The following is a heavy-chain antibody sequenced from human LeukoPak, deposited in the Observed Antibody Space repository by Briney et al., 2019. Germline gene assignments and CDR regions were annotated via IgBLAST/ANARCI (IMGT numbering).Heavy chain of an antibody. D-gene: IGHD6-19*01. V-gene: IGHV3-33*06. CDR2: IWFDGSNK. Sequence: GGSLRLSCTASGFTFSSYGMHWVRQAPGKGLEWVAVIWFDGSNKYYVDSVKGRLTISRDNSKSTLYLQMNSLRAEDTAVYYCAKAVAATGHYYFGMDVWGQGTTVTVSS. CDR1: GFTFSSYG. CDR3: AKAVAATGHYYFGMDV. J-gene: IGHJ6*02.